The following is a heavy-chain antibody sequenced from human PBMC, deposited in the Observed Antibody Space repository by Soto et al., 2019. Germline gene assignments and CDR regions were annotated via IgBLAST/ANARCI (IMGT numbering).Heavy chain of an antibody. CDR2: IIPIFDIT. CDR3: ARTDEGGYSSNLHYSVALDV. Sequence: SVKVSCKASGGTFRSYSISWVRQAPGQGLEWMGGIIPIFDITNYAQKFKGRVTITADESTSTAYMELSSLGSDDTAAYYCARTDEGGYSSNLHYSVALDVWGQGTTVTVSS. V-gene: IGHV1-69*13. CDR1: GGTFRSYS. D-gene: IGHD2-15*01. J-gene: IGHJ6*02.